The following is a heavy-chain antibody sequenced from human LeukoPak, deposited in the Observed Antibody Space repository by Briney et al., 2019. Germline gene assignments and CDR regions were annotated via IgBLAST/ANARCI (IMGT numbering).Heavy chain of an antibody. Sequence: GGSLRLSCAASGFAFSSYEMNWVRQAPGKGLEWVSYISSSGRNIYYADSVKGRFTISRDNAKNSLYLQMNGLRAEDTAVYYCARESGEGSGSADGFDIWGQGTMVTVSS. CDR3: ARESGEGSGSADGFDI. J-gene: IGHJ3*02. V-gene: IGHV3-48*03. CDR2: ISSSGRNI. CDR1: GFAFSSYE. D-gene: IGHD3-10*01.